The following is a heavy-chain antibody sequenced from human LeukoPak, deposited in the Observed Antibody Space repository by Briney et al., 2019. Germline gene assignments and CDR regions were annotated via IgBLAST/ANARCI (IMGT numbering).Heavy chain of an antibody. V-gene: IGHV4-61*02. CDR1: GGSISSGSYH. CDR2: IYTSGST. J-gene: IGHJ5*02. CDR3: ARQLGYCSSTSCRAFDP. D-gene: IGHD2-2*01. Sequence: PSETLSLTCTVSGGSISSGSYHWSWTRQPAGKGLEWIGRIYTSGSTNYNPSLKSRVTISVDTSKNQFSLKLSSVTAADTAVYYCARQLGYCSSTSCRAFDPWGQGTLVTVSS.